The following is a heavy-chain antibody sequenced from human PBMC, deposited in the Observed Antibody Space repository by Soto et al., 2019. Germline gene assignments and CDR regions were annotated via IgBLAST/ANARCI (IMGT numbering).Heavy chain of an antibody. Sequence: SETLSLTCTVSGGSISSSYWSWIRQPAGKGLEWIGRIYTSGSTNYNPSLKSRVTMSVDTSKNQFSLQLSSVTAADTAVYYCARVVEGTVGITTVDYWGQGTLVTVSS. D-gene: IGHD1-26*01. CDR3: ARVVEGTVGITTVDY. CDR1: GGSISSSY. J-gene: IGHJ4*02. CDR2: IYTSGST. V-gene: IGHV4-4*07.